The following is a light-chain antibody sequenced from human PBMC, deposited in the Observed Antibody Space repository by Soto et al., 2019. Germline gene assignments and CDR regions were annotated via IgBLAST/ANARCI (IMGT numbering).Light chain of an antibody. CDR2: GNK. V-gene: IGLV1-40*01. Sequence: QSVLTQPPSVSGAPGQIVTISCTGSSSNIGAGSDVHWYQQSPGRVPKLLVYGNKHRPSGVPDRFSASKSGTSASLAITGLKADDEDDYYCQSYDNNLRGVLFGGGTKLTVL. J-gene: IGLJ2*01. CDR3: QSYDNNLRGVL. CDR1: SSNIGAGSD.